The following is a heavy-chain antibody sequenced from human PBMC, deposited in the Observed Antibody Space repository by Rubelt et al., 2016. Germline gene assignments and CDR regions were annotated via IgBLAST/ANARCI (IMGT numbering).Heavy chain of an antibody. CDR3: ARAQRIRLLMVYAPTFDY. D-gene: IGHD2-8*01. J-gene: IGHJ4*02. V-gene: IGHV1-3*01. CDR2: INAGNGNT. CDR1: GYTFTSYA. Sequence: QVQLVQSGAEVKKPGASVKVSCKASGYTFTSYAMHWVRQAPGQRLEWMGWINAGNGNTKYSQKFQGRVTITSETSASTAYMELSSLRSEDTAVYYCARAQRIRLLMVYAPTFDYWGQGTLVTVSS.